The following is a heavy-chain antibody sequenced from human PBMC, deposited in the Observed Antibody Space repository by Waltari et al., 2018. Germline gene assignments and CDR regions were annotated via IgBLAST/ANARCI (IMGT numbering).Heavy chain of an antibody. J-gene: IGHJ4*02. CDR3: ARGLYYYDSSGYYGGYFDY. V-gene: IGHV4-30-2*01. D-gene: IGHD3-22*01. CDR2: LYHSGST. Sequence: QLQLQESGSGLVKPSQTLSLTCAVSGGSISSGGYSWSWIRQPPGKGLEWIGYLYHSGSTYYNPSLKSRVTISVDRSKSQFSLKLSSVTAADTAVYYCARGLYYYDSSGYYGGYFDYWCQGTLVTVSS. CDR1: GGSISSGGYS.